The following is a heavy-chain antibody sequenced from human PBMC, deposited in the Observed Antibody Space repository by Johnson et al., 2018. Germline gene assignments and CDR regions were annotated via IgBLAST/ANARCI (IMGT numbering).Heavy chain of an antibody. J-gene: IGHJ3*01. CDR1: GFRFDDYA. V-gene: IGHV3-9*01. D-gene: IGHD3-9*01. CDR3: AKDNGVNITKDAFDV. CDR2: ISWNSDKI. Sequence: EVQLVESGGGLVQPGRSLRLSCAASGFRFDDYAMYWVRQAPGKGLVWVSSISWNSDKIGYAASVKGRFTISRENAKNSLSLQLNSLGDEDTALYYCAKDNGVNITKDAFDVWGQGKMDNVAA.